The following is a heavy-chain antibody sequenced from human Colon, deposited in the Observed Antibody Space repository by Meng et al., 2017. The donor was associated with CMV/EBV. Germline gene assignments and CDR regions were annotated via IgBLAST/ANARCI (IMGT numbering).Heavy chain of an antibody. CDR3: ARAGGTVLPYINSDSQDAFHM. Sequence: DYYIHWVRQTPGQGLEWMGRINPNIDVTHYAQTLQGRVTMTMDTSISTAYMELSTLTSDDTAVYYCARAGGTVLPYINSDSQDAFHMWGQGTMVTVSS. CDR2: INPNIDVT. CDR1: DYY. D-gene: IGHD1-26*01. J-gene: IGHJ3*02. V-gene: IGHV1-2*06.